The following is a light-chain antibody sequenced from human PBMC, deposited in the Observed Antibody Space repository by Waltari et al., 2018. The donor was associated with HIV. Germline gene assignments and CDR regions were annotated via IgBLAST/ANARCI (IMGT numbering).Light chain of an antibody. CDR1: QGISNY. CDR3: QQYKTYPRT. J-gene: IGKJ1*01. Sequence: DIHMTQSPSSLSASLGDTITISCRAGQGISNYLAWFQMKPGKAPKSLIYGASRLHNGVPSRFSGSGSGTDFTLTINSLQPEDFATYYCQQYKTYPRTFGHGTKVE. V-gene: IGKV1-16*01. CDR2: GAS.